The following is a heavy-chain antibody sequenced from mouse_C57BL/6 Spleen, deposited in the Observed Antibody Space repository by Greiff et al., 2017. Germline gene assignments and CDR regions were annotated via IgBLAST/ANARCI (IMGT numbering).Heavy chain of an antibody. CDR3: AREGGSHFDD. V-gene: IGHV1-82*01. Sequence: QVQLQQSGPELVKPGASVKISCKASGYAFSSSWMNWVKQRPGQGLEWIGRIYPGDGDTNYTGKFKGKATLTADKSSSTASMHLSSLTSEDSSVYFSAREGGSHFDDWGKGTTLTVSS. CDR1: GYAFSSSW. CDR2: IYPGDGDT. D-gene: IGHD1-1*02. J-gene: IGHJ2*01.